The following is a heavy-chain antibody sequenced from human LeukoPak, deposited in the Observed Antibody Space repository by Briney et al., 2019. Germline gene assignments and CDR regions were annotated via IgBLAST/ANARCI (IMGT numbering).Heavy chain of an antibody. Sequence: SETLSLTCTVSGGSISSYYWSWIRQPPGKGLEWIGYIYYSGSTNYNPSLKSRVTISVDTSKNQFSLKLSSVTAADTAVYYCARVHLAAGTQGYYYFDYWGQGTLVTVSS. D-gene: IGHD6-13*01. CDR3: ARVHLAAGTQGYYYFDY. CDR2: IYYSGST. CDR1: GGSISSYY. V-gene: IGHV4-59*12. J-gene: IGHJ4*02.